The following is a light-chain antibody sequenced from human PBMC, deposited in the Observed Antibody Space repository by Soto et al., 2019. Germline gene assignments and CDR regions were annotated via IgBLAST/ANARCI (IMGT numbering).Light chain of an antibody. V-gene: IGLV2-14*03. Sequence: QSALTQPASVSGSPGQSITISCTGTSSDVGGYNYVSWYQQHPGKPPKLMIYDVTNRPSGVSDRFSGSKSGNTASLTISGLRAEDECVYHCSSFTRINTYVFGTGTKLTVL. CDR3: SSFTRINTYV. J-gene: IGLJ1*01. CDR2: DVT. CDR1: SSDVGGYNY.